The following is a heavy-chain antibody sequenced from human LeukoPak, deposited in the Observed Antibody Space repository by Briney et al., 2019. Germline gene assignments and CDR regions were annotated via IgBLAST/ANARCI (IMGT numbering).Heavy chain of an antibody. J-gene: IGHJ4*02. D-gene: IGHD3-22*01. CDR3: ARDRDYYDSSGSWDY. V-gene: IGHV1-69*13. Sequence: ASVKVSCKASGGTFSSYAISWVRQAPGQGLEWMGGIIPIFGTANYAQKFQGRVTITADESTSTAYMELSSLRSEDTAVYYCARDRDYYDSSGSWDYWGQGTLVTVSS. CDR2: IIPIFGTA. CDR1: GGTFSSYA.